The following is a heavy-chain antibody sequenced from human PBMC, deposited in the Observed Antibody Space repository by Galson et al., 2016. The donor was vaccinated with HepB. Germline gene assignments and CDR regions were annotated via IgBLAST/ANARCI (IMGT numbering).Heavy chain of an antibody. CDR2: INPSSGDT. Sequence: SVKVSCKASGYTFTGYYIHWVRQAPGQGPEWMGWINPSSGDTNYPQRFRGRVTMTRDTSSSTTYMELSRLRSDDTAVYYCARDFLRGGWNLFDCWGQGALVTVSS. V-gene: IGHV1-2*02. J-gene: IGHJ4*02. CDR1: GYTFTGYY. D-gene: IGHD1-7*01. CDR3: ARDFLRGGWNLFDC.